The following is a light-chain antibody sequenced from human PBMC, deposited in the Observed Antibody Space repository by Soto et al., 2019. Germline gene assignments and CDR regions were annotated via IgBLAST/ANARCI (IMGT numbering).Light chain of an antibody. CDR3: LLYYGGAHLM. V-gene: IGLV7-43*01. J-gene: IGLJ3*02. CDR1: TGAVTSGNY. CDR2: TTD. Sequence: TVSLAACASSTGAVTSGNYPSWFQQKPGQAPRTLIYTTDDKHSWTPARFSGSLLGGKAALTLSGVQPEDEAEYYCLLYYGGAHLMFGGGTKLTVL.